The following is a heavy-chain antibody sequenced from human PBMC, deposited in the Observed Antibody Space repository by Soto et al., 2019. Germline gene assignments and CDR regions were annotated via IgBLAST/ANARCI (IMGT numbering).Heavy chain of an antibody. CDR1: GFTVSSDY. V-gene: IGHV3-53*01. D-gene: IGHD4-17*01. J-gene: IGHJ5*02. CDR2: IYTGGST. CDR3: ARAYGGNPALFDP. Sequence: EVQLVESGGGLIQPGGSLRLSCAASGFTVSSDYMSWVRQAPGKGLEWVSVIYTGGSTYYADSVKGRFTFSRDNSKNTPYLQMNSLRAEDPAVYYCARAYGGNPALFDPWGQGTLVTVSS.